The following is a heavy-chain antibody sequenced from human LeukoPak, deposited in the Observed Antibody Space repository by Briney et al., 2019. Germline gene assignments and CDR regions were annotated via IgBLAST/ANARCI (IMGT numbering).Heavy chain of an antibody. Sequence: ASVKVSCKESGYIFTSYYMHWVRQAPGQGLEWMGIINPSGGSITYAQKFQGRVTMTRDTSTSTVYMELSSLRSEDTAVYYCARAIQLWDPFDYWGQGTLVTVSS. CDR1: GYIFTSYY. J-gene: IGHJ4*02. D-gene: IGHD5-18*01. CDR2: INPSGGSI. V-gene: IGHV1-46*01. CDR3: ARAIQLWDPFDY.